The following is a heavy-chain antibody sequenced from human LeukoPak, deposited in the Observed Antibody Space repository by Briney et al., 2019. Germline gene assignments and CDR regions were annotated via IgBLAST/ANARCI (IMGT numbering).Heavy chain of an antibody. CDR3: ARERITMVRGVIPTGMDV. V-gene: IGHV4-30-4*01. CDR1: GGSISSGDYY. CDR2: IYYSGST. J-gene: IGHJ6*02. Sequence: SETLSLTCTVSGGSISSGDYYWSWIRQPPGKGLEWIRYIYYSGSTYYNPSLKSRVTISVDTSKNQFSLKLSSVTAADTAVYYCARERITMVRGVIPTGMDVWGQGTTVTVSS. D-gene: IGHD3-10*01.